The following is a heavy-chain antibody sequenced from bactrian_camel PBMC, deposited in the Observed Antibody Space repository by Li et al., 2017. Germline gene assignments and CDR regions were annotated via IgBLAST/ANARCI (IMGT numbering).Heavy chain of an antibody. CDR3: AADRVVQATSWIVHCLTDDYKT. D-gene: IGHD4*01. Sequence: HVQLVESGGGSVQTGGSLTLSCTYTYPSHCMAWFRQAPGKEREAVAGIETDGTTTYADTVKGRFTISKDSAKDTLHLHMTSLKPEDTAMYYCAADRVVQATSWIVHCLTDDYKTWGQGTQVTVS. J-gene: IGHJ6*01. V-gene: IGHV3-2*01. CDR2: IETDGTTT. CDR1: TYPSHC.